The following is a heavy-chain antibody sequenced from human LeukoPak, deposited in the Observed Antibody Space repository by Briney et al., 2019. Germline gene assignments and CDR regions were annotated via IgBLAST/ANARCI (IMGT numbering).Heavy chain of an antibody. Sequence: GGSLRLSCVASGFTFNTHAMSWVRQAPGKGLEWVSGISGSGGSTYYADSVKGRFTISRDNSKNTLYLQMNSPRAEDTAVYYCARNGVASTYDIWGQGTMVTVSS. V-gene: IGHV3-23*01. J-gene: IGHJ3*02. CDR2: ISGSGGST. D-gene: IGHD3-3*01. CDR1: GFTFNTHA. CDR3: ARNGVASTYDI.